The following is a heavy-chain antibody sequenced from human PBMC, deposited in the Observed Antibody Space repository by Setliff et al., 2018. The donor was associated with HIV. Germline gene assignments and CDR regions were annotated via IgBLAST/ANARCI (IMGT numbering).Heavy chain of an antibody. D-gene: IGHD3-9*01. J-gene: IGHJ5*02. CDR2: IYYSGST. Sequence: SETLSLTCTVSGGSISTSSYSWTWIRQPPGKALEWIGYIYYSGSTSYNGNTYYNPSLESRVTISGDTSKSQFSLRLSSVTAADTAVYYCARENGWLFGWFDPWGQGTLVTVSS. CDR3: ARENGWLFGWFDP. V-gene: IGHV4-30-4*07. CDR1: GGSISTSSYS.